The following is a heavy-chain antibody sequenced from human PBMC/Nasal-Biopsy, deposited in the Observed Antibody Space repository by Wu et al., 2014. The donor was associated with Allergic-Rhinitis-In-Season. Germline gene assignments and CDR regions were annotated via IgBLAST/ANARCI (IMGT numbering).Heavy chain of an antibody. D-gene: IGHD6-19*01. V-gene: IGHV3-13*01. CDR3: ARGPGYSSGFNWFDP. CDR1: GFTFSSYD. J-gene: IGHJ5*02. Sequence: LRLSCAASGFTFSSYDMHWVRQATGKGLEWVSAIGTAGDTYYPGSVKGRFTISRENAKNSLYLQMNSLRAGDTAVYYCARGPGYSSGFNWFDPWGQGTLVTVSS. CDR2: IGTAGDT.